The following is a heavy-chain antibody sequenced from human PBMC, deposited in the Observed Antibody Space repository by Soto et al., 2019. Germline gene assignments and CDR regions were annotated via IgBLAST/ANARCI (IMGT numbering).Heavy chain of an antibody. Sequence: SETLSLTCAVYGGSFSGYYWSWIRQPPGKGLEWIGEVNHSGSTNYNPSLKSRVTISIDRSKNQFSLKLSSVTAADTAVYYCARVPDYWGQGILVTSPQ. J-gene: IGHJ4*02. D-gene: IGHD2-2*01. CDR2: VNHSGST. V-gene: IGHV4-34*01. CDR1: GGSFSGYY. CDR3: ARVPDY.